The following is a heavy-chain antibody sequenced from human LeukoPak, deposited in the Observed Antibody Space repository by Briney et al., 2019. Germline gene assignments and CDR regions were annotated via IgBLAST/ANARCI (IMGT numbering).Heavy chain of an antibody. CDR1: GFTFSSYG. CDR3: ARPRGATVTSSLGY. Sequence: GGSLRLSCAASGFTFSSYGMHWVRQAPGKGLEWVAVIWYDGSNKYYADSVKGRFTISRDNSKNTLYLQMNSLRAEDTAVYYCARPRGATVTSSLGYWGQGTLVTVSS. D-gene: IGHD4-17*01. J-gene: IGHJ4*02. V-gene: IGHV3-33*01. CDR2: IWYDGSNK.